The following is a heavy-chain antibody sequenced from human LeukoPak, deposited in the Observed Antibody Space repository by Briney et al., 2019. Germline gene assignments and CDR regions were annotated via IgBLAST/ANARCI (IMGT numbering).Heavy chain of an antibody. D-gene: IGHD5-18*01. CDR3: ARAVDTAMAEFDY. J-gene: IGHJ4*02. V-gene: IGHV3-30*04. CDR2: ISYDGSNK. Sequence: PGGSLRLSCAASGSTFSSYAMHWVRQAPGKGLEWVAVISYDGSNKYYADSVKGRFTISRDNSKNTLYLQMNSLRAEDTAVYYCARAVDTAMAEFDYWGQGTLVTVSS. CDR1: GSTFSSYA.